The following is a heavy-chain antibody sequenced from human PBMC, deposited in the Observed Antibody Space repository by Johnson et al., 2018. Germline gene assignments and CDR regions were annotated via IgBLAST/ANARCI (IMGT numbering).Heavy chain of an antibody. J-gene: IGHJ5*02. D-gene: IGHD4-23*01. CDR1: GYTFASYD. CDR3: ARDYGGNSGWFDP. CDR2: MSPNSGNT. V-gene: IGHV1-8*01. Sequence: QVQLVESGAEVTKPGASVKVSCKASGYTFASYDLNWVRQATGQGLEWVGWMSPNSGNTGYAQKFQGRVTMTRNTSISTAYMELSSLTSDDTAVYYCARDYGGNSGWFDPWGQGTLVTVSS.